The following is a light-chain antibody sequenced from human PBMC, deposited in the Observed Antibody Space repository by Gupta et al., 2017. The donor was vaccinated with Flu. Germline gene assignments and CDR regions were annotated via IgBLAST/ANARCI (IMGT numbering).Light chain of an antibody. CDR2: RDH. Sequence: QSVLTQPPSASGTPGQRVTISCSGASFNIGSNYVFWYQQLPGTAPKLLIYRDHQRPSGVPDRFSGSKSDSSASLAISGLRSEDEADYYCATWDDSLSSPVFGGGTKLTVL. J-gene: IGLJ2*01. CDR3: ATWDDSLSSPV. CDR1: SFNIGSNY. V-gene: IGLV1-47*01.